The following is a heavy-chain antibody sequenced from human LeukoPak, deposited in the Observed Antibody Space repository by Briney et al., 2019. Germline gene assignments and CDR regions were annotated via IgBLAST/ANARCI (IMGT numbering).Heavy chain of an antibody. CDR2: ISYNGGRK. V-gene: IGHV3-30*03. Sequence: GGSLRLPCAASGFTFSSYAMSWVRQAPGKGLEWVALISYNGGRKDYADSVKGRFTIDRDNSKNTVYLQMNSLRPDDTAIYFCARQEARNYIYEGLDYWGQGSLVTVSS. D-gene: IGHD5/OR15-5a*01. CDR3: ARQEARNYIYEGLDY. CDR1: GFTFSSYA. J-gene: IGHJ4*02.